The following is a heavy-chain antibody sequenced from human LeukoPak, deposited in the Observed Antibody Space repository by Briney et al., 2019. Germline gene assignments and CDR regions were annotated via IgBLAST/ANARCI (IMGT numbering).Heavy chain of an antibody. CDR1: GYTFTGYY. D-gene: IGHD3-9*01. CDR3: ARDDILTGSNFDAFDI. Sequence: ASVKVSCKASGYTFTGYYMHWVRQAPGQGLEWMGWISAYNGNTNYAQKLQGRVTMTTDTSTSTAYMELRSLRSDDTAVYYCARDDILTGSNFDAFDIWGQGTMVTVSS. V-gene: IGHV1-18*04. J-gene: IGHJ3*02. CDR2: ISAYNGNT.